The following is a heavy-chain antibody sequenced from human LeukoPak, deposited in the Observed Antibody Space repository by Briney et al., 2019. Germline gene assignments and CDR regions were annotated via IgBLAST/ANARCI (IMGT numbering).Heavy chain of an antibody. V-gene: IGHV4-61*01. J-gene: IGHJ5*02. CDR3: AREWITGGSYPRWFDP. D-gene: IGHD1-26*01. Sequence: SETLSLTCTVSGGSVSSGSYYWSWIRQPPGKRLEWTGYIYYTGSTTYNPSLKSRVTMSLDTSKNQFSLKLTSVTAADTAVYYCAREWITGGSYPRWFDPWGQGTLVTVSS. CDR1: GGSVSSGSYY. CDR2: IYYTGST.